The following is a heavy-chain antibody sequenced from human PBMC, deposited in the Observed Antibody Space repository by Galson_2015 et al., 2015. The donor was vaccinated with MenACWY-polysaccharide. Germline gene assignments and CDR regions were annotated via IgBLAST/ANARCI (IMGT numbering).Heavy chain of an antibody. CDR1: GYNFTSYD. J-gene: IGHJ4*02. D-gene: IGHD2-21*01. V-gene: IGHV1-8*01. CDR2: MNPNSGNT. CDR3: ARVIARKYTFADS. Sequence: SVKVSCKASGYNFTSYDINWVRQATGQGLEWMGWMNPNSGNTGYAQKFQGRVTMTSNSAITTAYMELSSLRSEDTAGDYCARVIARKYTFADSWGQGTLVTVSS.